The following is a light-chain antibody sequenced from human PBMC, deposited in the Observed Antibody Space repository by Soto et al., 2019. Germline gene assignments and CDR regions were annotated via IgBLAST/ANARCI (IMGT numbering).Light chain of an antibody. CDR1: NIGSKS. CDR3: QVWDSSSDHGV. J-gene: IGLJ1*01. V-gene: IGLV3-21*04. Sequence: SYELAQPPSVSVAQGKTARITCGGNNIGSKSVHWYQQKPGQAPVLVIYYDSDRPSGIPERFSGSNSGNTATPIISRVEAGDEADYYCQVWDSSSDHGVFGTGTKVTVL. CDR2: YDS.